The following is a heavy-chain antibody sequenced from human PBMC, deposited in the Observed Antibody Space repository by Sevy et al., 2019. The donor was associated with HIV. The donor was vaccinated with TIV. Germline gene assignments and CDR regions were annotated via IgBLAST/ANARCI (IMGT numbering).Heavy chain of an antibody. Sequence: GGSLRLSCAASGFTFSSYGMHWVRQAPGKGLEWVAVIWYDGSNKYYADSVKGRFTISRDNSKNTLYLQMNSLRAEDTAVYYCARGSWRDSSGYYPNHLFDYWGQGTLVTVSS. V-gene: IGHV3-33*01. D-gene: IGHD3-22*01. CDR3: ARGSWRDSSGYYPNHLFDY. CDR1: GFTFSSYG. J-gene: IGHJ4*02. CDR2: IWYDGSNK.